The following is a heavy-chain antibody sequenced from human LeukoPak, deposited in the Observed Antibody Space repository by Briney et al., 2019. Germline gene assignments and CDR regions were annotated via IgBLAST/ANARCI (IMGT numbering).Heavy chain of an antibody. V-gene: IGHV3-23*01. CDR2: ISSSGSST. J-gene: IGHJ6*03. CDR1: GFTFSSYG. CDR3: ARAKRGYYYYYMDV. D-gene: IGHD3-10*01. Sequence: GGSLRLSCAASGFTFSSYGMSWFRQAPGKGLDWVSTISSSGSSTYYADSVKGRFTISRDNSKNTLYLQMNSLRAEDTAVYCCARAKRGYYYYYMDVWGKGTTVTISS.